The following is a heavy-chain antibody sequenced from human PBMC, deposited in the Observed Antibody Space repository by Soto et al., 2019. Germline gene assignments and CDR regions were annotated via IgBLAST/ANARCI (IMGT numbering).Heavy chain of an antibody. J-gene: IGHJ4*02. D-gene: IGHD2-21*01. Sequence: GGSLRLSCAASGFTFSYFYMTWVRQAPGKGLEWLSYISINSNHKEYGDSVKGRHTISRDNAKSSLYLQMNSLRADDTAVYYCVRGGGGGQFDYWGQGTLVTVSS. V-gene: IGHV3-11*06. CDR2: ISINSNHK. CDR1: GFTFSYFY. CDR3: VRGGGGGQFDY.